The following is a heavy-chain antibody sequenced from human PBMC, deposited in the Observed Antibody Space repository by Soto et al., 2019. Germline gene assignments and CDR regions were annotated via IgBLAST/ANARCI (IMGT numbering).Heavy chain of an antibody. Sequence: GGSLRLSCAASGFTFSGYAMHWVRQAPGQGLEWVAFISYDGSNKFYADSVKGRFTISRDNSKNTLFLQMNSLRAEDTAVYYCARDLSSNWFDPWGQGNMVTVSS. CDR1: GFTFSGYA. CDR2: ISYDGSNK. CDR3: ARDLSSNWFDP. J-gene: IGHJ5*02. V-gene: IGHV3-30-3*01.